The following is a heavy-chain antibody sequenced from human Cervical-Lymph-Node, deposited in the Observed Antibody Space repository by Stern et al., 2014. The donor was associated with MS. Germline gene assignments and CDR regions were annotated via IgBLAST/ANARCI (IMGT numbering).Heavy chain of an antibody. V-gene: IGHV1-69*01. CDR3: AREERSSGYSRCLND. CDR1: GGTLNFYA. D-gene: IGHD3-22*01. Sequence: VQLVQSGAEVKKPGSSVRVSCKASGGTLNFYAISWVRQAPGEGLEWMGGITPIFGTANYAQKFQGRVSITADESTNTAYLELNSLRSEDTAVYYCAREERSSGYSRCLNDWGQGTLVTVYS. J-gene: IGHJ4*02. CDR2: ITPIFGTA.